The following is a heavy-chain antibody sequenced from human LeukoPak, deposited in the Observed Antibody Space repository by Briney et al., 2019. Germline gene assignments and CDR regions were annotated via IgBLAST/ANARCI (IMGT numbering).Heavy chain of an antibody. D-gene: IGHD3-10*01. CDR3: ARVNGRRITMVRGVTGPIDY. CDR2: INHSGST. J-gene: IGHJ4*02. Sequence: SETLSLTCTVSGGSVSSGSYYWSWIRQPPGKGLEWIGEINHSGSTNYNPSLKSRVTISVDTSKNQFSLKLSSVTAADTAVYYCARVNGRRITMVRGVTGPIDYWGQGTLVTVSS. V-gene: IGHV4-61*01. CDR1: GGSVSSGSYY.